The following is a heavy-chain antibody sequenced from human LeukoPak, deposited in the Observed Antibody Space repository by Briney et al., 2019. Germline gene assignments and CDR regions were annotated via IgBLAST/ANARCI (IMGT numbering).Heavy chain of an antibody. J-gene: IGHJ4*02. CDR2: INHSGST. CDR1: GGSFSGYY. Sequence: PSETLSLTRAVYGGSFSGYYWSWIRQPPGKGLEWIGEINHSGSTNYNPSLKSRVTISVDTSKNQFSLKLSSVTAADTAVYYCARGRYYDSSGYYYGTDYWGQGTLVTVSS. CDR3: ARGRYYDSSGYYYGTDY. D-gene: IGHD3-22*01. V-gene: IGHV4-34*01.